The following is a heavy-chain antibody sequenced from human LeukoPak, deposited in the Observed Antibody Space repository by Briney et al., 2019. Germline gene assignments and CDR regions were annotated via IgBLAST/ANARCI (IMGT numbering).Heavy chain of an antibody. CDR3: ARGAMATTPFFDY. D-gene: IGHD5-24*01. Sequence: SETLSLTCAVSGGSISSYYWAWIRQPPGKGLEWIGCVYYTGSTNFNSSLKSRVTMSLDTSRNQFSLKLTSLTAADTAVYYCARGAMATTPFFDYWGQGTLVTVSA. CDR2: VYYTGST. V-gene: IGHV4-59*01. J-gene: IGHJ4*02. CDR1: GGSISSYY.